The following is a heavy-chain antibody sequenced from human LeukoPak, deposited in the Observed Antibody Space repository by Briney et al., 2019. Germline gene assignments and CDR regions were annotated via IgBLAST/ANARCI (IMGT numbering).Heavy chain of an antibody. J-gene: IGHJ5*02. D-gene: IGHD3-16*01. CDR2: IHYSGST. CDR3: ARLDYWGWFDP. V-gene: IGHV4-59*01. Sequence: SETLSLTCTVSGGSISSYYWSWIRQPPEKGLEWIGYIHYSGSTNYNPSLNSRVTISIDMSKNQFSLKLNSVTAADTAVYFCARLDYWGWFDPWGQGTLVTVSS. CDR1: GGSISSYY.